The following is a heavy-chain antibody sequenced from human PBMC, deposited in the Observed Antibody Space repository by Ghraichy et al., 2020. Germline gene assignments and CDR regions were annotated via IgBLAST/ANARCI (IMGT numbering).Heavy chain of an antibody. CDR1: GGSFSGYY. Sequence: SETLSLTCAVYGGSFSGYYWSWIRQPPGKGLEWIGEINHSGSTNYNPSLKSRVTISVDTSKNQFSLKLSSVTAADTAVYYCARERSGITPDWFDPWGQGTLVTVSS. J-gene: IGHJ5*02. CDR3: ARERSGITPDWFDP. D-gene: IGHD3-10*01. V-gene: IGHV4-34*01. CDR2: INHSGST.